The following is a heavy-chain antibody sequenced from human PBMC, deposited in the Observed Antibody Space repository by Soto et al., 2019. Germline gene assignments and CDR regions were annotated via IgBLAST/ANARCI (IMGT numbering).Heavy chain of an antibody. CDR2: IIPIFGTA. J-gene: IGHJ2*01. Sequence: QVQLVQSGAEVKKPGSSVKVSCKASGGTFSSYAISWVGQAPGQGLEWMGGIIPIFGTANSAQKFQGRVTITADESTSTAYMELSSLRSEDTAVYYCAKYSGSYRSYWYFDLWGRGTLVTVSS. D-gene: IGHD1-26*01. V-gene: IGHV1-69*01. CDR3: AKYSGSYRSYWYFDL. CDR1: GGTFSSYA.